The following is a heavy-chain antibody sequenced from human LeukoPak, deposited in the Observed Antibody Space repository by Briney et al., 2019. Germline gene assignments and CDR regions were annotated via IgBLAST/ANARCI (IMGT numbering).Heavy chain of an antibody. CDR2: ISHTGNTI. D-gene: IGHD2-2*01. CDR1: GFTFSDYY. V-gene: IGHV3-11*04. CDR3: VREGGVCSTTSCSRNWFDP. Sequence: PGRSLRLSCAASGFTFSDYYMSWIRQAPGKGLEWVSYISHTGNTIYYAASVRRRFTISRDNAKSSLFLQMNSLRDEDTAVYYCVREGGVCSTTSCSRNWFDPWGQGTLVTVSS. J-gene: IGHJ5*02.